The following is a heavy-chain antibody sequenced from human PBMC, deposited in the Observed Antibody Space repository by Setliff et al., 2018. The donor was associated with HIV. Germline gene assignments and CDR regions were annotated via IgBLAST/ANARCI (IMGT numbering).Heavy chain of an antibody. CDR2: ISGSGGST. Sequence: PGGSLRLSCAASGFTFSSYAMSWVRQAPGKGLEWVSAISGSGGSTYYADSVKGRFTISRDNSKNSLYLQMNSLRAEDTAVYYCARDRYSSGWSYYYYGMDVWGQGTTVTVSS. CDR3: ARDRYSSGWSYYYYGMDV. V-gene: IGHV3-23*01. D-gene: IGHD6-19*01. J-gene: IGHJ6*02. CDR1: GFTFSSYA.